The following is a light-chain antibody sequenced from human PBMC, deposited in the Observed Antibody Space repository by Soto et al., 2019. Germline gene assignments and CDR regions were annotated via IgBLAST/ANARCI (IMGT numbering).Light chain of an antibody. V-gene: IGKV1-8*01. Sequence: AIRMTQSPSSFSASTGDRVTFTCRPSQGISSYLAWYQQKPGKAPKLLIYAASTLQSGVPSRFSGSGSGTDFTLTISCLQSEDFATYYCLQYYNYPFTFGPGTKVDIK. CDR2: AAS. J-gene: IGKJ3*01. CDR1: QGISSY. CDR3: LQYYNYPFT.